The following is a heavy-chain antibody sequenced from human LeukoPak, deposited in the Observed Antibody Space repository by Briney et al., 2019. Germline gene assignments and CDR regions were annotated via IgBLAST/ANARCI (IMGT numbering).Heavy chain of an antibody. V-gene: IGHV1-2*06. CDR3: ARSHYCDSSGYSSCGY. Sequence: GASVKVSCKASGYTFTGYYMHWVRQAPGQGLEWMGRINPNSGGTNYAQKFQGRVTTTRDTSISTAYMELSRLRSDDTAVYYCARSHYCDSSGYSSCGYWGQGTLVTVSS. CDR2: INPNSGGT. J-gene: IGHJ4*02. CDR1: GYTFTGYY. D-gene: IGHD3-22*01.